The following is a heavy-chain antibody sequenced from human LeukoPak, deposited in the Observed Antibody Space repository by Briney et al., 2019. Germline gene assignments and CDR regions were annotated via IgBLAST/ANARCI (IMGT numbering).Heavy chain of an antibody. CDR2: INHSGST. D-gene: IGHD3-9*01. CDR3: ARVLRYSGGYFDY. Sequence: SETLSLTCAVYGVSFSGYYWSWIRQPPGKGLEWIGEINHSGSTNYNPSLKSRVTISVDTSKNQFSLKLSSVTAADTAVYYCARVLRYSGGYFDYWGQGTLVTVSS. J-gene: IGHJ4*02. CDR1: GVSFSGYY. V-gene: IGHV4-34*01.